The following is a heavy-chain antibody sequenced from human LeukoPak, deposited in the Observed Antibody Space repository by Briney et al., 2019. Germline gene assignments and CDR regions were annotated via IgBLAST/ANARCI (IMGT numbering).Heavy chain of an antibody. Sequence: GASVKVSCKASGYTFTGYYMHWVRQAPGQGLEWMGWINPNSGGTNYAQKFQGRVTMTRDTSISTAYMGLSRLRSDDTAVYYCARWGEYLWGSYRYGDYWGQGTPVTVSS. CDR2: INPNSGGT. CDR3: ARWGEYLWGSYRYGDY. J-gene: IGHJ4*02. V-gene: IGHV1-2*02. CDR1: GYTFTGYY. D-gene: IGHD3-16*02.